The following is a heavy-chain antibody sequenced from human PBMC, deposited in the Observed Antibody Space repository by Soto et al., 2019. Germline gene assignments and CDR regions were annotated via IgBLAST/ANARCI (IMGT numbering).Heavy chain of an antibody. CDR1: GFTFSSYS. J-gene: IGHJ4*02. V-gene: IGHV3-48*02. Sequence: GGSLRLSCAASGFTFSSYSMNWVRQAPGKGLEWVSYISSSSSTIYYADSVKGRFTISRDNAKNSLYLQMNGLRDEDTAVYYCARDRLRGYDSSGFYSWGQGTMVTVSS. CDR3: ARDRLRGYDSSGFYS. D-gene: IGHD3-22*01. CDR2: ISSSSSTI.